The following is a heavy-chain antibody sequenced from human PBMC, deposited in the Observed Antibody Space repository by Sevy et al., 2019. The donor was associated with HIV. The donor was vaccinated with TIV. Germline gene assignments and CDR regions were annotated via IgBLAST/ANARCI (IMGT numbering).Heavy chain of an antibody. CDR2: VDPAGDT. CDR1: RFTFITYD. CDR3: TRSGGYSDYGMDV. D-gene: IGHD5-12*01. Sequence: GGSLRLSCAASRFTFITYDMHWVRHVTGKGLEWVSGVDPAGDTFYPGSVKGRFTISRENAKNSLYLQMNNLRAGDTAVYYCTRSGGYSDYGMDVWGQGTTVTVSS. J-gene: IGHJ6*02. V-gene: IGHV3-13*01.